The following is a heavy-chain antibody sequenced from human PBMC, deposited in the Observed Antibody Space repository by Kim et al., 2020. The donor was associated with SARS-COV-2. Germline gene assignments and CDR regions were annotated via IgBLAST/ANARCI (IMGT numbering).Heavy chain of an antibody. D-gene: IGHD1-1*01. V-gene: IGHV3-23*01. J-gene: IGHJ4*02. CDR3: AKAPSGVWTGTTGSRPDPGPSWIDY. CDR1: GFTFSSYA. CDR2: ISGSGGST. Sequence: GGSLRLSCAASGFTFSSYAMSWVRQAPGKGLEWVSAISGSGGSTYYADSVKGRFTISRDNSKNTLYLQMNSLRAEDTAVYYCAKAPSGVWTGTTGSRPDPGPSWIDYWGQGTLVTVSS.